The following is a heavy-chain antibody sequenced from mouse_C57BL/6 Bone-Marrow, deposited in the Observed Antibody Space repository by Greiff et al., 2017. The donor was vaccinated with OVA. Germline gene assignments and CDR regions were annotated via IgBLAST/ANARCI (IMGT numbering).Heavy chain of an antibody. CDR1: GYTFTSYW. CDR3: ARSRYGNYLYWYFDV. CDR2: IDPSDSYT. D-gene: IGHD2-1*01. Sequence: QVQLQQPGAELVMPGASVKLSCKASGYTFTSYWMHWVKQRPGQGLEWIGEIDPSDSYTNYNQKFKGKSTLTVDKSSSTAYMQLSSLTSEDSAVYYCARSRYGNYLYWYFDVGGTGTTVTVSS. V-gene: IGHV1-69*01. J-gene: IGHJ1*03.